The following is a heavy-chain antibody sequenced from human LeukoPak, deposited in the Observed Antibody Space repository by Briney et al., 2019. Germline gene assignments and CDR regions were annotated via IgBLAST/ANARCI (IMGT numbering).Heavy chain of an antibody. D-gene: IGHD5-18*01. V-gene: IGHV2-5*01. CDR2: IYWNDDK. J-gene: IGHJ4*02. CDR3: ARIGYSYGYYYFDY. CDR1: GLSLSTSGVA. Sequence: SGPTLVKPTQTLTLTCSFSGLSLSTSGVAVGWIRQPPGKALEWLALIYWNDDKRYSPSLKSRLTITKDTSKNQVVLTMTNMDPVDTATYYCARIGYSYGYYYFDYWGQGTLVTVSS.